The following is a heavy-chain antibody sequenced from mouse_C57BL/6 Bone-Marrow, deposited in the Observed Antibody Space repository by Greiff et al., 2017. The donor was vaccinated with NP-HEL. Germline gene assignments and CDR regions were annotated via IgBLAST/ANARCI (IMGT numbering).Heavy chain of an antibody. CDR2: IRLKSDNYAT. CDR3: TEDYSGSSYWYFDV. V-gene: IGHV6-3*01. CDR1: GFTFSNYW. J-gene: IGHJ1*03. Sequence: EVQVVESGGGLVQPGGSMKLSCVASGFTFSNYWMNWVRQSPEKGLEWVAQIRLKSDNYATHYAESVKGRFTISRDDSKSSVYLQMNNLRAEDTGIYYCTEDYSGSSYWYFDVWGTGTTVTVSS. D-gene: IGHD1-1*01.